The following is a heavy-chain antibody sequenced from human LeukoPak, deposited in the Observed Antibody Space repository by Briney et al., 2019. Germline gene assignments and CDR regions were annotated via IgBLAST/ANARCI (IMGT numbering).Heavy chain of an antibody. V-gene: IGHV3-7*01. Sequence: GRSLRLSCAASGFTFSSYAMHWVRQAPGEGLEWVANIKQDGSEKYYVDSVKGRFTISRDNAKNSLYLQMNSLRAEDTAVYYCAREIQGDDYFDYWGQGTLVTVSS. CDR1: GFTFSSYA. CDR2: IKQDGSEK. CDR3: AREIQGDDYFDY. J-gene: IGHJ4*02. D-gene: IGHD3-10*01.